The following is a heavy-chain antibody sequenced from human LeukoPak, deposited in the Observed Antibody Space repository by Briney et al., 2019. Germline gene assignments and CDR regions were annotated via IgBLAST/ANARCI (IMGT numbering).Heavy chain of an antibody. Sequence: GGSLRLSCAVSGFTFSDYYMSWIRQAPGKGLEWVSYISSSGSTIYYADSVKGRFTIPRDNAKNSLYLQMNSLRAEDTAVYYCATFVTLIRGLNYWGQGILVTVSS. CDR3: ATFVTLIRGLNY. CDR1: GFTFSDYY. D-gene: IGHD3-10*01. CDR2: ISSSGSTI. J-gene: IGHJ4*02. V-gene: IGHV3-11*01.